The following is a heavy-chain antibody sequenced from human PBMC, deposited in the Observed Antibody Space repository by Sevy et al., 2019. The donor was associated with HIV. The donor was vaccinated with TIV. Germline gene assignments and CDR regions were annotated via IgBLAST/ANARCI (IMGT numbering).Heavy chain of an antibody. CDR3: AKVFINREDFWSGYYMPFDY. J-gene: IGHJ4*02. V-gene: IGHV3-23*01. CDR1: GFIFETYA. Sequence: GGSLRLSCAASGFIFETYAITWVRQAPGKGLEWVSSISNSGGNTYYADSVKGGFTISGDNCKNTVYLQSNSRRAEDTAVYYRAKVFINREDFWSGYYMPFDYWGQGTLVTVSS. CDR2: ISNSGGNT. D-gene: IGHD3-3*01.